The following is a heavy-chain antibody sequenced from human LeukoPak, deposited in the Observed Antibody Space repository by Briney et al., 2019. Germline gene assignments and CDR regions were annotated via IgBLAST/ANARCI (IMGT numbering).Heavy chain of an antibody. D-gene: IGHD3-10*01. J-gene: IGHJ4*02. CDR1: GFTFSSYC. V-gene: IGHV3-7*01. CDR2: IKQDGSEK. Sequence: GGSLRLSCAASGFTFSSYCISCVRHAPGKGREWVANIKQDGSEKYYVDSVKGRFTISRDNAKNSLYLQMNSLRAEDTAVYYCARGVYPGRGFDYWGQGTLVTVSS. CDR3: ARGVYPGRGFDY.